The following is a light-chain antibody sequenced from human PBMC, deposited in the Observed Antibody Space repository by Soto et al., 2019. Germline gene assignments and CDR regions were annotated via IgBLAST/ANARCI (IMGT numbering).Light chain of an antibody. CDR2: KAS. J-gene: IGKJ4*01. CDR3: QQYITYPLT. CDR1: QSIDSW. Sequence: DIQMTQSHSTLSASVKDRVTITCRASQSIDSWLAWYQQKPGKAPKFLIYKASILESGVPSRFSGSGSGTEFTLTIISLQPDDFATYYCQQYITYPLTFGGGTKVDIK. V-gene: IGKV1-5*03.